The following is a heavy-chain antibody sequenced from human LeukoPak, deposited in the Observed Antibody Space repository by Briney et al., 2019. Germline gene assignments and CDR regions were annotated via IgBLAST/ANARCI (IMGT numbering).Heavy chain of an antibody. CDR3: ARDYCSGGSCYSSLDY. Sequence: PQASVKVSCKASGYTFTGYYMHWVRQAPGQGLEWMGWINPNSGGTNYAQKFQGRVTMTRDTSISTAYMELSRLRSDDTAVYYCARDYCSGGSCYSSLDYWGQGTLVTVSS. V-gene: IGHV1-2*02. J-gene: IGHJ4*02. CDR2: INPNSGGT. CDR1: GYTFTGYY. D-gene: IGHD2-15*01.